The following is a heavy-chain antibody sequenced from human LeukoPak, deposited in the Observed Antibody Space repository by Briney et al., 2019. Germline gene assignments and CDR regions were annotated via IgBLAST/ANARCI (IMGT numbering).Heavy chain of an antibody. V-gene: IGHV3-73*01. CDR1: GFTFSGSA. D-gene: IGHD6-13*01. CDR3: SAAVGTDFYDYGMDV. J-gene: IGHJ6*02. Sequence: GGSLRLCCAASGFTFSGSAMHWVRQASGKGLEWVGRIRSKANTYATAYAASVKGRFSISRDDSKNTAYLQLNSLKTEDTAVYYCSAAVGTDFYDYGMDVWGQGTTVTVSS. CDR2: IRSKANTYAT.